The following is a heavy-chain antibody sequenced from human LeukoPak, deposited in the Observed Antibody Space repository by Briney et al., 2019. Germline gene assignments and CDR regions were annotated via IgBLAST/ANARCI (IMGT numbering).Heavy chain of an antibody. CDR1: GGTFSSYA. D-gene: IGHD4-17*01. Sequence: SVKVSCKASGGTFSSYAISWVRQAPGQGLEWMGRIFPIFGTANYAQKFQGRVTITTDESTSTAYMELSSLRSEDTAVYYCASSGRSMTTVTYDDYWGQGTLVTVSS. CDR3: ASSGRSMTTVTYDDY. J-gene: IGHJ4*02. CDR2: IFPIFGTA. V-gene: IGHV1-69*05.